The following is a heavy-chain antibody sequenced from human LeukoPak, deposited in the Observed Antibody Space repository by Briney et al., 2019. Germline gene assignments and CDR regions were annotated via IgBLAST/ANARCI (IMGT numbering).Heavy chain of an antibody. CDR2: IRRKAHGGTT. Sequence: GSLRLSCTTSGFTFGDYAMSWVRQAPGKGLEWVSFIRRKAHGGTTEYAASVKGRFSSSRDDSKSIAYLQMNSLKTEDTAVYFCTRVTYYYDNSGYFHFDSWGQGSLVTVSS. CDR3: TRVTYYYDNSGYFHFDS. J-gene: IGHJ4*02. V-gene: IGHV3-49*04. CDR1: GFTFGDYA. D-gene: IGHD3-22*01.